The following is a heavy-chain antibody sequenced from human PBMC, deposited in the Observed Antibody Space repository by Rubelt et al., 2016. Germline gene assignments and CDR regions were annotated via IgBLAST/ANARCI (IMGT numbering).Heavy chain of an antibody. D-gene: IGHD4-17*01. CDR3: ARDVEDDYGDPGVDY. CDR2: IWYDGSNK. J-gene: IGHJ4*02. Sequence: GPGEGLEWVAVIWYDGSNKYYADSVKGRFTISRDNSKNTLYLQMNSLRAEDTAVYYCARDVEDDYGDPGVDYWGQGTLVTVSS. V-gene: IGHV3-33*01.